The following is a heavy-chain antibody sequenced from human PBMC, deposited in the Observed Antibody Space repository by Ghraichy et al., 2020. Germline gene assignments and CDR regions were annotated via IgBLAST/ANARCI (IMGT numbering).Heavy chain of an antibody. Sequence: GGSLRLSCAASGFTFSSYGMHWVRQAPGKGLEWVAVISFDGRNEYYTDSVKGRFTISRDNSKNTLYLQMNSLRAEDTAVYFCAKAAGGYNGDLRGDFDPWGQGTLV. CDR1: GFTFSSYG. CDR3: AKAAGGYNGDLRGDFDP. D-gene: IGHD5-24*01. V-gene: IGHV3-30*18. CDR2: ISFDGRNE. J-gene: IGHJ5*02.